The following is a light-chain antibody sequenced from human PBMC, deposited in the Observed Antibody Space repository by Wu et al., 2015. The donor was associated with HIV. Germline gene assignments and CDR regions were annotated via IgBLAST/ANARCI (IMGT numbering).Light chain of an antibody. CDR3: QQYNNWPPWT. CDR2: GAY. Sequence: EIVMTQSPATLSVSPGERATLSCRASQSVSSNLAWYQQKPGQAPRLLIYGAYTRATGIPARFSGSGSGTEFTLTISNMQSEDFAVYHCQQYNNWPPWTFGQGTKVEIK. CDR1: QSVSSN. J-gene: IGKJ1*01. V-gene: IGKV3-15*01.